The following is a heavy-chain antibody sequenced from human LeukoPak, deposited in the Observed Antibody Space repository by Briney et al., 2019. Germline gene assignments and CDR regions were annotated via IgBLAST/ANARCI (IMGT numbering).Heavy chain of an antibody. J-gene: IGHJ4*02. CDR1: GGSISSSSYY. CDR2: IYYSGST. Sequence: SETLSLTCTVSGGSISSSSYYWGWIRQPPGKGLEWIGSIYYSGSTYYNPSLKSRVTISVDTSKSQFSLKLSSVTAADTAVYYCARAITIGGLFDYWGQGTLVTVSS. D-gene: IGHD3-16*01. V-gene: IGHV4-39*07. CDR3: ARAITIGGLFDY.